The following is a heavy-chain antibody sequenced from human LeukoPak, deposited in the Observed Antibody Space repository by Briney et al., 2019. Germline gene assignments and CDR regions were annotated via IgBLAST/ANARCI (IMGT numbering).Heavy chain of an antibody. CDR2: INPNSGAT. V-gene: IGHV1-2*02. Sequence: ASVKVSCKASGYSLTGYYMHWVRQAPGQGLEWLGWINPNSGATKYAQKLQGRVTMTTDTSTSTAYMELRSLRSDDTAVYYCAREKGDSGSYYYFDYWGQGTLVTVSS. CDR1: GYSLTGYY. D-gene: IGHD1-26*01. J-gene: IGHJ4*02. CDR3: AREKGDSGSYYYFDY.